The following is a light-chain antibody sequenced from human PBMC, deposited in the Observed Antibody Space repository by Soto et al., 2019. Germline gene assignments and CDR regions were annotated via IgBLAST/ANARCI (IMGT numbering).Light chain of an antibody. J-gene: IGKJ1*01. Sequence: DIQMTQSPSTLSASVGDRVTITCRASQSISSWLAWYQQKPGKAPKLLIYKASSLESGVPSRFSGSGSGTEFTLTISSLQPDDFAPYYCQQKWTFGQGTKVEIK. CDR1: QSISSW. CDR3: QQKWT. CDR2: KAS. V-gene: IGKV1-5*03.